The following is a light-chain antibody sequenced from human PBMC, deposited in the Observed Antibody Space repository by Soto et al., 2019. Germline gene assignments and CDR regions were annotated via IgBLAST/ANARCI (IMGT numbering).Light chain of an antibody. CDR2: AVN. Sequence: QPALTQPPSASGSPGQSVTISCTGTSSDVGGYNYVSWYQQHPGKAPKLIIYAVNKWPSGVPDRFSGSKSGNTASLTVSGLQAEDEADYYRSSYAGTSYIVFGSGTKVTVL. CDR3: SSYAGTSYIV. CDR1: SSDVGGYNY. V-gene: IGLV2-8*01. J-gene: IGLJ1*01.